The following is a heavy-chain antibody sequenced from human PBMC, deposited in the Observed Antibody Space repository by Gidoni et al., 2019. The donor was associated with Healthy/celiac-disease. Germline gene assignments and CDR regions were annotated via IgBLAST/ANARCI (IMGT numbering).Heavy chain of an antibody. CDR1: GYTFTSYA. Sequence: QVQLVQSGSELKKPGASVKVSCKASGYTFTSYAMNWVRQAPGQGLEWMGWINTNTGNPTYAQGFTGRFVFSLDTSVRTAYLQISSLKAEDTAGYYCARIKGGYDILTGYAWGWFDPWGQGTLVTVSS. J-gene: IGHJ5*02. D-gene: IGHD3-9*01. V-gene: IGHV7-4-1*02. CDR2: INTNTGNP. CDR3: ARIKGGYDILTGYAWGWFDP.